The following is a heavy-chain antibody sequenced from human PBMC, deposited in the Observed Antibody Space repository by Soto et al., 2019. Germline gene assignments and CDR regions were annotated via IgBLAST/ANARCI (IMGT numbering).Heavy chain of an antibody. D-gene: IGHD2-2*01. CDR3: AREGALGYCSSASCFGWFDP. CDR1: GYTFTSYG. J-gene: IGHJ5*02. CDR2: ISANNGNT. Sequence: ASVKVSCKASGYTFTSYGISWVRQAPGQGLEWMGWISANNGNTNYAQKVQGRVTMTTDTSTSTAYMELRSLRSDDTAVYYCAREGALGYCSSASCFGWFDPWGQGTQVTVS. V-gene: IGHV1-18*01.